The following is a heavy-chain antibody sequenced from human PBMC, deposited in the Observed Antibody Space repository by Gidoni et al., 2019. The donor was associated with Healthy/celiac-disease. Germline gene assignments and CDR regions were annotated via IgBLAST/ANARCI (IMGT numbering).Heavy chain of an antibody. CDR3: ARGSPGRAAAGTNPEGGAPLGY. Sequence: LEWMGWINTGNGNTKYSQKFQGRVTITRDPSATTAYMELSSMRSEDTAVYYCARGSPGRAAAGTNPEGGAPLGYWGKGTLVTVSS. J-gene: IGHJ4*02. CDR2: INTGNGNT. D-gene: IGHD6-13*01. V-gene: IGHV1-3*04.